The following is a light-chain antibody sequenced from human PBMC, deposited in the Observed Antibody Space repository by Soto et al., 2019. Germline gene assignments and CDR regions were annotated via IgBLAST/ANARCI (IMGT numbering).Light chain of an antibody. J-gene: IGLJ1*01. CDR1: NSNIGSNV. CDR2: TYN. Sequence: QLVLTQPPSASATPGQWVTISCSGSNSNIGSNVVNWYQQFPGTAPKLLIYTYNRRPSGVPDRFSGSKSGTSASLVISGLQSEDEADYYCATWDDRLRGYVFGTGTKLTVL. V-gene: IGLV1-44*01. CDR3: ATWDDRLRGYV.